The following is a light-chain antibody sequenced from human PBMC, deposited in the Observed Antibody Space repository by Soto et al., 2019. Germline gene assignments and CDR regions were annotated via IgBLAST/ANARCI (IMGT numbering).Light chain of an antibody. CDR1: NIGSKG. V-gene: IGLV3-21*02. CDR2: DDS. J-gene: IGLJ1*01. Sequence: SYELAQPPSVSVAPGQTARITCGVNNIGSKGVHWYQQKPGQAPVLVVYDDSDRPSGIPERFSGSNSGNTATLTISRVEAGDEADYYCQVWDSSSDHPYVFGTGTKV. CDR3: QVWDSSSDHPYV.